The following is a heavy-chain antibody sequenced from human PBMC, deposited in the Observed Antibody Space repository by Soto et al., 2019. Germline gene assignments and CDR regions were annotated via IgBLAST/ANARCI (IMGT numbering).Heavy chain of an antibody. Sequence: ASVEVSCKASGYTFTSYGISWVRQAPGQGLEWMGWISAYNGNTNYAQKLQGRVTMTTDTSTSTAYMELRSLRSDDTAVYYCARDSRLPLHCSGGSCYYGNGDYYGMDVWGQGTTVTVSS. J-gene: IGHJ6*02. CDR1: GYTFTSYG. V-gene: IGHV1-18*04. D-gene: IGHD2-15*01. CDR2: ISAYNGNT. CDR3: ARDSRLPLHCSGGSCYYGNGDYYGMDV.